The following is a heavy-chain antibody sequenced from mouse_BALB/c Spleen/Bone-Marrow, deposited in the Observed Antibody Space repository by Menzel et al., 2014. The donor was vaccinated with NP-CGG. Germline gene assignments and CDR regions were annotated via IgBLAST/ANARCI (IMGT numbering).Heavy chain of an antibody. CDR3: AREDYYYAMDY. Sequence: EVNVVESGGGLVQPGGSLKLSCAASGFTFSSYGMSWVRQTPDKRLELVATINSNGGSTYYPDSVKGRFAISRDNAKNTLYLQMSSLKSEDTAMYYCAREDYYYAMDYWGQGTLVTVSS. V-gene: IGHV5-6-3*01. CDR1: GFTFSSYG. J-gene: IGHJ4*01. CDR2: INSNGGST.